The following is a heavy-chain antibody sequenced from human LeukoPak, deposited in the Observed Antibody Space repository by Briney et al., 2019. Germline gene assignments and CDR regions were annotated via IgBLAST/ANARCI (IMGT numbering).Heavy chain of an antibody. Sequence: SQTLSLTCTVSGGSISSGDYYWSWIRQPPGKGLEWIGYIYYSGSTYYNPSLKSRVTISVDTSKNQFSLKLSTVTAADTAVYYCARGRPPPEGRPSIVGATYFDYWGQGTLVTVSS. CDR3: ARGRPPPEGRPSIVGATYFDY. CDR1: GGSISSGDYY. J-gene: IGHJ4*02. V-gene: IGHV4-30-4*01. D-gene: IGHD1-26*01. CDR2: IYYSGST.